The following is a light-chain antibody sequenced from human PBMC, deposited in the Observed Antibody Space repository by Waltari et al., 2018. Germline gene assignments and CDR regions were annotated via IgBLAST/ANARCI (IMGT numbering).Light chain of an antibody. CDR1: SSDVGNYKY. V-gene: IGLV2-8*01. Sequence: QSALTQPPSASGSPGQSVTISCTGTSSDVGNYKYVSWYQQRPGKAPKVMIYEVSKRPSGVPDRFSASKSGNTASLTVSGLQAEDEADYYCSSYAGSNILFGGGTKLTVL. J-gene: IGLJ3*02. CDR3: SSYAGSNIL. CDR2: EVS.